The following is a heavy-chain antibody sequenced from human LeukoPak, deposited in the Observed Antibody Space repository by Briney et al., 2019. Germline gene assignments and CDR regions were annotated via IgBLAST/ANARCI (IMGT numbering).Heavy chain of an antibody. D-gene: IGHD6-19*01. CDR2: ISGSGGST. V-gene: IGHV3-23*01. CDR3: AKGGAVADYYFDY. J-gene: IGHJ4*02. CDR1: GFTFSSYA. Sequence: SGESLRLSCAASGFTFSSYAMSWVRQAPGKGLEWVSAISGSGGSTYYADSVKGRFTISRDNSKNTLYLQMNSLRAEDTAVYYCAKGGAVADYYFDYWGQGTLVTVSS.